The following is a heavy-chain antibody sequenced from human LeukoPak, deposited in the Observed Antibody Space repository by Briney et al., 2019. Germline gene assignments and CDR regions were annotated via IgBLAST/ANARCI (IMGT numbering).Heavy chain of an antibody. J-gene: IGHJ6*03. V-gene: IGHV4-4*02. CDR1: GGSISSSNW. CDR3: ARGRVSSSSWYSTYYYYFYMDV. CDR2: IYHSGST. D-gene: IGHD6-13*01. Sequence: SETLSLTCAVSGGSISSSNWWSWVRQPPGKGLEWIGEIYHSGSTNYNPSLKSRVTISVDTSKNQFSLKLSSVTAADTAVYFCARGRVSSSSWYSTYYYYFYMDVWGQGTLVTVSS.